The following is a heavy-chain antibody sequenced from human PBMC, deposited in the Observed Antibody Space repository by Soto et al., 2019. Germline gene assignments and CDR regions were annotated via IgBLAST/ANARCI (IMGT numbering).Heavy chain of an antibody. CDR2: IYYTGST. V-gene: IGHV4-59*01. CDR3: VRDLEHYETGYRLFDD. D-gene: IGHD1-1*01. Sequence: WSWIRQSPGKGLEWIGNIYYTGSTNYNPSLKSRVTISADTSKRQFFLNLTSVTAADTAVYYCVRDLEHYETGYRLFDDWGQGTLVTVSS. J-gene: IGHJ4*02.